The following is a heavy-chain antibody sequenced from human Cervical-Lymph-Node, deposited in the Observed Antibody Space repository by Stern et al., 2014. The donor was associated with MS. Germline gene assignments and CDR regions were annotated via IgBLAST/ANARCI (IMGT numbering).Heavy chain of an antibody. D-gene: IGHD2-21*02. Sequence: VQLVESGAEVMKPGSSVKVSCKASGGTFSSHAINWVRQAPGQGLEWVGGIIPIFDTPNYARKFKGRVPITAAESTNTAHQRLSSLRSDDTAVYYCATPAAVTVGSMDVWGQGTTVIVSS. CDR3: ATPAAVTVGSMDV. CDR1: GGTFSSHA. V-gene: IGHV1-69*01. J-gene: IGHJ6*02. CDR2: IIPIFDTP.